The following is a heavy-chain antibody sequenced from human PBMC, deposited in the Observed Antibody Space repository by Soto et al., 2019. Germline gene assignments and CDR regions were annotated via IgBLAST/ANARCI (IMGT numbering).Heavy chain of an antibody. CDR3: AKDTYYHDTSGYYVFDY. V-gene: IGHV3-11*04. D-gene: IGHD3-22*01. CDR1: GFTFSDYY. J-gene: IGHJ4*02. Sequence: GGSLRLSCAASGFTFSDYYMSWIRQAPGKGLEWVSYISRSGRTIYYADSVKGRFTISRDNAKNSLYLEMNSLRAEDTAIYYCAKDTYYHDTSGYYVFDYWGQGTLVTVSS. CDR2: ISRSGRTI.